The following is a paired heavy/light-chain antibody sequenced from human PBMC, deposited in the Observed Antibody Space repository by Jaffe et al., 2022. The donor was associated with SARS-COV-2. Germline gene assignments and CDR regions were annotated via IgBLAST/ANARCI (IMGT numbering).Heavy chain of an antibody. CDR2: ISSSGSTI. V-gene: IGHV3-11*01. CDR3: ARAVVVPAATIPYYYYGMDV. Sequence: QVQLVESGGGLVKPGGSLRLSCAASGFTFSDYYMSWIRQAPGKGLEWVSYISSSGSTIYYADSVKGRFTISRDNAKNSLYLQMNSLRAEDTAVYYCARAVVVPAATIPYYYYGMDVWGQGTTVTVSS. D-gene: IGHD2-2*01. J-gene: IGHJ6*02. CDR1: GFTFSDYY.
Light chain of an antibody. V-gene: IGKV2-28*01. Sequence: DIVMTQSPLSLPVTPGEPASISCRSSQSLLHSNGYNYLDWYLQKPGQSPQLLIYLGSNRASGVPDRFSGSGSGTDFTLKISRVEAEDVGVYYCMQALQTYTFGQGTKLEIK. CDR1: QSLLHSNGYNY. CDR2: LGS. J-gene: IGKJ2*01. CDR3: MQALQTYT.